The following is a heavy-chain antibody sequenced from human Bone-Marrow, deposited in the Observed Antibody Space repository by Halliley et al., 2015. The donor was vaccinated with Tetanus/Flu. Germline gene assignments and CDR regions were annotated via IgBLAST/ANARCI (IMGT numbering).Heavy chain of an antibody. J-gene: IGHJ6*02. V-gene: IGHV4-59*01. CDR2: IYYSGGT. Sequence: TLSLTCTASGGSIGNYYWTWIRQPPGKGLEWIGYIYYSGGTNYNRSLKSRVTISVDKSKNQFSVNLRSVTAADTAVYYCAREAYSYYGMDVWGQGTTVIVSS. CDR3: AREAYSYYGMDV. CDR1: GGSIGNYY.